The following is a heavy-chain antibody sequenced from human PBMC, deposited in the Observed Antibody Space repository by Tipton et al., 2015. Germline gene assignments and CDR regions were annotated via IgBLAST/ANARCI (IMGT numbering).Heavy chain of an antibody. CDR1: GGSVSSGFYY. CDR2: VYYTGST. V-gene: IGHV4-61*01. J-gene: IGHJ2*01. CDR3: AREMTTVTSHYYFDV. D-gene: IGHD4-17*01. Sequence: TLSLTCNVSGGSVSSGFYYWSWIRQPPGKGLEWIGQVYYTGSTNYNPSLKSRVTILVDTSKNKSSLKLISVTAADTAVYFCAREMTTVTSHYYFDVWGRGTLVTVSS.